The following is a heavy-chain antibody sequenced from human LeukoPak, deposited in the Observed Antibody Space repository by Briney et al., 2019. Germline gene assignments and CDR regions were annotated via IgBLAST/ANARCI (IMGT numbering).Heavy chain of an antibody. CDR1: GGSISSGGYY. D-gene: IGHD6-19*01. J-gene: IGHJ4*02. CDR2: IYYSGST. Sequence: SETLSLTCTVSGGSISSGGYYWSWIRQHPGKGLEWIGYIYYSGSTYYNPSLKSRVTISVDTSKNQFSLKLSSVTAADTAVYYCARDDAVAGTDEGLDYWGQGTLVTVSS. V-gene: IGHV4-31*03. CDR3: ARDDAVAGTDEGLDY.